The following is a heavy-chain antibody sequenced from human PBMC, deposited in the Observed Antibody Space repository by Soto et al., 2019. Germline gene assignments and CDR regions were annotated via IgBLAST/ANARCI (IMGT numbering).Heavy chain of an antibody. CDR2: IIPILGIA. J-gene: IGHJ5*02. D-gene: IGHD2-2*01. Sequence: ASVKVSCKASGGTFSSYTISWVRQAPGQGLEWMGRIIPILGIANYAQKFQGRVTITADKSTSTAYMELSSLRSEDTAVYYCARGGGTPGEYCSSTSCSNWFDPWGQGTLVTVSS. V-gene: IGHV1-69*02. CDR3: ARGGGTPGEYCSSTSCSNWFDP. CDR1: GGTFSSYT.